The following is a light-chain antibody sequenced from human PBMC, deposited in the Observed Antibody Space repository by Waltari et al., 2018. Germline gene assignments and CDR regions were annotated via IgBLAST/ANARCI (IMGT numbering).Light chain of an antibody. Sequence: QTVVTQEPSLSVSPGGTVTLTCALSSGSLSSTSYASWYQQTPGQPPRTLMYKTNIRSSGVPDRFSGASLCDKAALSITGAQADDESDYYCLVYRGSGIWVFGGGSNLSVL. J-gene: IGLJ3*02. CDR3: LVYRGSGIWV. V-gene: IGLV8-61*01. CDR1: SGSLSSTSY. CDR2: KTN.